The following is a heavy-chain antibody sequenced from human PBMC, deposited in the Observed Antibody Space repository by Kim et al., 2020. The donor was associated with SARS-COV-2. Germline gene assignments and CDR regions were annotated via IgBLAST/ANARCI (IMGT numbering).Heavy chain of an antibody. Sequence: SETLSLTCAVYGGSFSGYYWSWIRQPPGKGLEWIGEINHSGSTNYNPSLKSRVTISVDTSKNQFSLKLSSVTAADTAVYYCARSKVVPAATSIAAPSGMDVWGQGTTVTVSS. CDR2: INHSGST. CDR1: GGSFSGYY. D-gene: IGHD2-2*01. V-gene: IGHV4-34*01. CDR3: ARSKVVPAATSIAAPSGMDV. J-gene: IGHJ6*02.